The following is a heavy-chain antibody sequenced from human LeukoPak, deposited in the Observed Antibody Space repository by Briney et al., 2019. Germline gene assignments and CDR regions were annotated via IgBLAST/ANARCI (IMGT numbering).Heavy chain of an antibody. J-gene: IGHJ6*04. CDR1: GYSISSGYY. CDR3: ARDTGSSSGGGSGMDV. CDR2: IYHSGSN. V-gene: IGHV4-38-2*02. Sequence: SETLSLTCAVSGYSISSGYYWGWIRQPPGKGLEGIGSIYHSGSNLYNPSLKSRVTISVDTSKTQFSLNLSSVTAADTAVYYCARDTGSSSGGGSGMDVWGKGTPVTVSS. D-gene: IGHD6-13*01.